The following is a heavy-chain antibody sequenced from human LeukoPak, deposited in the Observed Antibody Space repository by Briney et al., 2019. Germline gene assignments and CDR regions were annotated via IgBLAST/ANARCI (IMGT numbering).Heavy chain of an antibody. Sequence: PGGSLRLSCVVSGFMSGSYPMTWVRQDPRKGLEWLSTVSGRGDSTYYAESVKGRFTISRDTSKNTVYLQMNSRRAEDTALYYCATGYRRGWYVGGNFDYWGQGTPVTVSS. D-gene: IGHD6-19*01. V-gene: IGHV3-23*01. J-gene: IGHJ4*02. CDR3: ATGYRRGWYVGGNFDY. CDR1: GFMSGSYP. CDR2: VSGRGDST.